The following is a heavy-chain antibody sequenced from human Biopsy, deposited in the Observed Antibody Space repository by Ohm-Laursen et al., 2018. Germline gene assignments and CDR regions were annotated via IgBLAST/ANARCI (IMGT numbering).Heavy chain of an antibody. CDR1: GDSFNGYY. V-gene: IGHV4-34*01. CDR2: INHSGRT. CDR3: VRGVDYYDPYHYYALDV. D-gene: IGHD3-22*01. J-gene: IGHJ6*02. Sequence: GTLSLTCPVYGDSFNGYYWSWIRQTPGKGLEWIGEINHSGRTNYNPSLKSRVTISVDTSKNQFSLKVRSVTAADTAVYYCVRGVDYYDPYHYYALDVWGQGTTVTVSS.